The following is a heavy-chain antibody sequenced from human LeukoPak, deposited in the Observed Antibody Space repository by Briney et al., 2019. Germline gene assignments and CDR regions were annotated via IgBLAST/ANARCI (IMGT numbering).Heavy chain of an antibody. Sequence: PGGSLRLSCAASGFTFSSYGMHWVRQAPGKGLEWVAFIRYDGSNKYYADSAKGRFTISRDNSKNTLYLQMNSLRAEDTAVYYCAKDLRAAAAPFDYWGQGTLVTVSS. J-gene: IGHJ4*02. CDR1: GFTFSSYG. D-gene: IGHD6-13*01. CDR3: AKDLRAAAAPFDY. V-gene: IGHV3-30*02. CDR2: IRYDGSNK.